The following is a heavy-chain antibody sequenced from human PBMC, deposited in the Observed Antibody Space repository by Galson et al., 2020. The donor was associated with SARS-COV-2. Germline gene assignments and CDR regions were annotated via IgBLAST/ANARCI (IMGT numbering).Heavy chain of an antibody. CDR2: IHFSGNT. V-gene: IGHV4-38-2*02. CDR1: NYSISSHVY. D-gene: IGHD1-7*01. Sequence: ASETLSLTCTVSNYSISSHVYWGWVRQSPGRGLEWIGNIHFSGNTHYNPSLKRRVTISVDTSKNQFSLKLTSVTAADTAVYYCARYQLPFPFDYWGRGALVTVSS. CDR3: ARYQLPFPFDY. J-gene: IGHJ4*02.